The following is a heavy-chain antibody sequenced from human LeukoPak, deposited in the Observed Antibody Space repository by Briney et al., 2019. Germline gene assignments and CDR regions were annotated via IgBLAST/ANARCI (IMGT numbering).Heavy chain of an antibody. D-gene: IGHD6-19*01. J-gene: IGHJ4*02. V-gene: IGHV3-30-3*01. CDR3: ARVLVCSGSLPDY. CDR2: ISYDGSNK. Sequence: GGSLRLSCAASGFTFSSYAMHWVRQAPGKGLEWVAVISYDGSNKYYADSVKGRFTISRDNSKNTLYLQMNSLRAEDTAVYYCARVLVCSGSLPDYWGQGTLVTVSS. CDR1: GFTFSSYA.